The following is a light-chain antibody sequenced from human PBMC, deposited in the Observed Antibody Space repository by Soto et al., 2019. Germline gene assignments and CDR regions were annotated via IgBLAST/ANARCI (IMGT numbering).Light chain of an antibody. CDR2: DAS. J-gene: IGKJ1*01. V-gene: IGKV3-15*01. CDR1: QKIYTN. Sequence: EIVMTQSPATVSISPGERATLSCRAGQKIYTNLAWYQQKPGQAPRLLIYDASTRATGVPARFSGSGSGTEFTLTISSLQSEDCAVYYCQQYNNRPPWTFGQGTKVDIK. CDR3: QQYNNRPPWT.